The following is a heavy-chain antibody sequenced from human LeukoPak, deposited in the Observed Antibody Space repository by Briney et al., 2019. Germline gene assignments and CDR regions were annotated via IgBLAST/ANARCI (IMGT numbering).Heavy chain of an antibody. J-gene: IGHJ4*02. CDR1: GFTFSSYA. CDR3: AKSSHYSGYDWGYDY. D-gene: IGHD5-12*01. CDR2: ISGSGGST. V-gene: IGHV3-23*01. Sequence: GGSLRLSCAASGFTFSSYAMSWVRQAPGKGLEWVSAISGSGGSTYYADSVKGRFTISRDNSKNTLYLQMNSLGAEDTAVYYCAKSSHYSGYDWGYDYWGQGTLVTVSS.